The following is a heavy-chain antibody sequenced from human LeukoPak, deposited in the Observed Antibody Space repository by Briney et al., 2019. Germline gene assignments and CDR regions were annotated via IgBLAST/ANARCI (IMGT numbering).Heavy chain of an antibody. CDR3: AKDRRGGGYDIDY. V-gene: IGHV3-23*01. CDR1: GFTFSSYA. J-gene: IGHJ4*02. Sequence: GGSLRLSCAASGFTFSSYAMRWVRQAPGKGLEWVSAITGSGDSTYYADSVKGRFTISRDNSKDTLYLQMNSLRAEDTAVYHCAKDRRGGGYDIDYWGQGTLVTVSS. CDR2: ITGSGDST. D-gene: IGHD5-12*01.